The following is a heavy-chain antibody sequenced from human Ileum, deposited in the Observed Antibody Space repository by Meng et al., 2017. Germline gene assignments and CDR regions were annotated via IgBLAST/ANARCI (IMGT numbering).Heavy chain of an antibody. D-gene: IGHD6-19*01. CDR3: AKDMSTAVAGFYWYFDL. V-gene: IGHV3-9*01. CDR2: ISWNSGSI. CDR1: GFTFDDYA. Sequence: SLKISCAASGFTFDDYAMHWVRQAPGKGLEWVSGISWNSGSIGYADSVKGRFTISRDNAKNSLYLQMNSLRAEDTALYYCAKDMSTAVAGFYWYFDLWGRGTQVTVSS. J-gene: IGHJ2*01.